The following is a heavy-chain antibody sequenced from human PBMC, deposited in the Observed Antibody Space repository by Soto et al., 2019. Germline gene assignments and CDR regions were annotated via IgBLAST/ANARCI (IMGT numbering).Heavy chain of an antibody. Sequence: GESLKISCKGSGYSFTSYWIAWVRQMPGKGLEWMGIISPSDSDTRYSPSFQGQVTISADKSIFTAYLQWSSLKASDTAMYYCARGDYDILTGYYKSYYGMDVWGPGTTVTVSS. D-gene: IGHD3-9*01. CDR1: GYSFTSYW. CDR3: ARGDYDILTGYYKSYYGMDV. J-gene: IGHJ6*02. CDR2: ISPSDSDT. V-gene: IGHV5-51*01.